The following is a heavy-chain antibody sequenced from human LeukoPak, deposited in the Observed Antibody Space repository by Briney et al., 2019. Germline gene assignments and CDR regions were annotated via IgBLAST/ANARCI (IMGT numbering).Heavy chain of an antibody. CDR3: ARQKYDSSGYYLDYFDY. V-gene: IGHV5-51*01. CDR2: IYPGDSDT. Sequence: GESLKISCKGSGYSFASYWIGWVRQMPGKGLEWMGIIYPGDSDTRYSPSFQGQVTISADKSISTAYLQWSSLKASDTAMYYCARQKYDSSGYYLDYFDYWGQGTLVTVSS. D-gene: IGHD3-22*01. J-gene: IGHJ4*02. CDR1: GYSFASYW.